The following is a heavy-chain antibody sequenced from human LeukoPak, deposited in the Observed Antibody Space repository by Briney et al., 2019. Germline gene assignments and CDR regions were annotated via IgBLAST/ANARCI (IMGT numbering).Heavy chain of an antibody. V-gene: IGHV1-3*03. Sequence: ASVKVPCKASGYTFTNYAMHWVRQAPGQRLEWMGWINAGNGNTKYSQEFQGRVTISRDTSASTAYMELSSLTSEDMAVYYCARDLVGYQLLFDAFDIWGQGTMVTVSS. J-gene: IGHJ3*02. CDR2: INAGNGNT. CDR3: ARDLVGYQLLFDAFDI. D-gene: IGHD2-2*01. CDR1: GYTFTNYA.